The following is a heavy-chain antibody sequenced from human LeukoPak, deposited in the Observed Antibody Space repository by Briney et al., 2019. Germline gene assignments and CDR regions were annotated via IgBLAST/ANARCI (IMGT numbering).Heavy chain of an antibody. J-gene: IGHJ4*02. CDR2: ISSSSSYI. CDR1: GFTFSDYY. CDR3: ARDASIAVSYFDY. V-gene: IGHV3-21*01. Sequence: GGSLRLSCAASGFTFSDYYMSWVRQAPGKGLEWVSSISSSSSYIYYADSVKGRFTISRDNAKNSLYLQMNSLRAEDTAVYYCARDASIAVSYFDYWGQGTLVTVSS. D-gene: IGHD6-19*01.